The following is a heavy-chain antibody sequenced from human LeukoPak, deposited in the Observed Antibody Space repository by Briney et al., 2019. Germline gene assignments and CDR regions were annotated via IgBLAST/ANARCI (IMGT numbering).Heavy chain of an antibody. CDR2: ISWDGGST. CDR1: GFTFDDYA. D-gene: IGHD6-13*01. V-gene: IGHV3-43D*03. J-gene: IGHJ4*02. CDR3: AKGQIGSSWYAAIDF. Sequence: GGSLRLSCAASGFTFDDYAMHWVRQAPGKGLEWVSLISWDGGSTYYANSVKGRFTISRDNSKNSLYLQMNSLRAEDTALYYCAKGQIGSSWYAAIDFWGQGTLVTVSS.